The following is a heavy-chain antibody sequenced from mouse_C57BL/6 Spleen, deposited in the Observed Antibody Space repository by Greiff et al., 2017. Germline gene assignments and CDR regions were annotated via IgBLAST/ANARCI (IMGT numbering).Heavy chain of an antibody. Sequence: EVQLVESGGGLVKPGGSLKLSCAASGFTFSDYGMHWVRQAPEKGLEWVAYISSGSSTLYYADPVKGRFTISRDNAKKTLFLQMTSLRSEDTAMYYCARDRDPWYFDVWGTGTTVTVSS. J-gene: IGHJ1*03. D-gene: IGHD3-1*01. CDR2: ISSGSSTL. CDR1: GFTFSDYG. CDR3: ARDRDPWYFDV. V-gene: IGHV5-17*01.